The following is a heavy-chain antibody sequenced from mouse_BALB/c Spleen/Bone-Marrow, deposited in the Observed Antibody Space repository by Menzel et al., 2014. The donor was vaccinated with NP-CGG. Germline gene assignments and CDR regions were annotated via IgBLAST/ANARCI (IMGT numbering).Heavy chain of an antibody. Sequence: EVQLQQSGAELVKPGASVKLSCTASGFNIEGTYMHWVKQRPEQGLEWIGRIDPANGNTKYDPKFQGKATITADTSSNTAYLQLSSLTSEDTAVYYCAEITTAAYYVMDYWGQGTSVTVSS. V-gene: IGHV14-3*02. CDR3: AEITTAAYYVMDY. CDR2: IDPANGNT. D-gene: IGHD1-2*01. CDR1: GFNIEGTY. J-gene: IGHJ4*01.